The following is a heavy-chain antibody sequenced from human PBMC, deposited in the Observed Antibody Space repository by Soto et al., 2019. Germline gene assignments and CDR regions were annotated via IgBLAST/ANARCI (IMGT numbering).Heavy chain of an antibody. CDR1: GFNFSSYG. V-gene: IGHV3-33*01. CDR3: ARDQTDSGGYSDS. J-gene: IGHJ4*02. D-gene: IGHD3-22*01. CDR2: IWNDGSSE. Sequence: GGSLRLSCEASGFNFSSYGIHWVRQAPGKGLEWVAIIWNDGSSEYYADSVKGRFTISRDNSKNTVYLQVSKLRAEDTAVYFCARDQTDSGGYSDSWGQGTLVTVSS.